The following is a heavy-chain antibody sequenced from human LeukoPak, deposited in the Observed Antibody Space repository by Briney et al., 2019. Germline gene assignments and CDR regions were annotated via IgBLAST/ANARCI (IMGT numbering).Heavy chain of an antibody. CDR2: ISGSGGST. J-gene: IGHJ4*02. Sequence: GGSLTLSCAASGFTFSSYAMSWVRQPPGKGLEWVSAISGSGGSTYYTDSVKGRFTISRDNSNNTLYLKMNSLRAEDTAVYYCMKVFSLGFGEFLHYYRGQGALVTVSS. D-gene: IGHD3-10*01. V-gene: IGHV3-23*01. CDR3: MKVFSLGFGEFLHYY. CDR1: GFTFSSYA.